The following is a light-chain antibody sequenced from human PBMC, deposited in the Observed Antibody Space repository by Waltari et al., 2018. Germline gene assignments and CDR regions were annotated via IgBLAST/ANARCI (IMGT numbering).Light chain of an antibody. CDR2: KDS. CDR1: VLAKKY. V-gene: IGLV3-27*01. CDR3: YSAADNNRL. Sequence: SYELTQPSSVSVSPGQTATITCSGNVLAKKYVRWFQQKPGQAPVVVIYKDSEWPSGIPERFSGSSSGTTVTLTISGAQFEDEADYYCYSAADNNRLFGGGTKLTVL. J-gene: IGLJ2*01.